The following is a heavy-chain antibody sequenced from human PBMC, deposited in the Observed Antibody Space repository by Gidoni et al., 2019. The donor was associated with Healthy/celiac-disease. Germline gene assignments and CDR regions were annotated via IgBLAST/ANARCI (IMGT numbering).Heavy chain of an antibody. J-gene: IGHJ6*02. CDR2: IIPILGIA. D-gene: IGHD3-9*01. CDR1: GGTFSSYA. V-gene: IGHV1-69*04. CDR3: ARILTQATGGMDV. Sequence: HVQLVQSGAEVKKPGSSVQVSCKASGGTFSSYAISWVRQAPGQGLEWMGRIIPILGIANYEQKFQGRVTITADKSTSTAYMELRSLRSEDTAVYYCARILTQATGGMDVWGQGTTVTVSS.